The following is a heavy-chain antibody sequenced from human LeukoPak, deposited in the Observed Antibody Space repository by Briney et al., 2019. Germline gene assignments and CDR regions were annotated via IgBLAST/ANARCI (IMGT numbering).Heavy chain of an antibody. CDR2: IYGNAAKT. J-gene: IGHJ4*02. CDR1: GSAFSRYS. D-gene: IGHD1-14*01. Sequence: GGSLRLSCAASGSAFSRYSMNWVRQAPGKGLEWISSIYGNAAKTFYADSVKGRFSISRDNSRNTVDLQMNSLGVEDTAIYFCAKDVKPDEGWGIDYWGQGTLVTVSS. CDR3: AKDVKPDEGWGIDY. V-gene: IGHV3-23*01.